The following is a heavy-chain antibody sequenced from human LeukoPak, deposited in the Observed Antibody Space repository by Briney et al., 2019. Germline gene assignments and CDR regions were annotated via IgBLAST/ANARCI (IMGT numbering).Heavy chain of an antibody. CDR3: ARDVGGVSDY. J-gene: IGHJ4*02. V-gene: IGHV3-53*01. D-gene: IGHD3-16*01. Sequence: PGGSLRLSCAASGFTVSSNYMGWVRQAPGKGLEWVSVIYSGGSTYYADSVKGRFTISRDNSRNTLHLQMNSLRAEHTAVYYCARDVGGVSDYWGQGTLVTVSS. CDR2: IYSGGST. CDR1: GFTVSSNY.